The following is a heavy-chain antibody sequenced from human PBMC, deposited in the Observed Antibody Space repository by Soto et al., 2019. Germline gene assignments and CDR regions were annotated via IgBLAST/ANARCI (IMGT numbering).Heavy chain of an antibody. CDR3: ARSRFTMIVGWWFDP. Sequence: ASVKVSCKASGYTFTGYYMHWVRQAPGQGLEWMGWINPNSGGTNYAQKFQGRVTMTRDTSISTAYMELSRLRSDDTAVYYCARSRFTMIVGWWFDPWGQGTLVTVSS. V-gene: IGHV1-2*02. J-gene: IGHJ5*02. CDR1: GYTFTGYY. D-gene: IGHD3-22*01. CDR2: INPNSGGT.